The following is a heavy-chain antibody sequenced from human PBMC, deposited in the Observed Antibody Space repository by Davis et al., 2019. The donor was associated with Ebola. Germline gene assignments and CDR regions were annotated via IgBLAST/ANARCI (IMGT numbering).Heavy chain of an antibody. V-gene: IGHV1-69*13. CDR3: ARVEYRTVTLYYYYGMDV. D-gene: IGHD4-11*01. J-gene: IGHJ6*02. Sequence: SVKVSCKASGGTFSSYAINWVRQAPGQGLEWMGGIIPIFGTANYAQKFRDRVTITADESTSTAYMELSSLRSEDTAVYYCARVEYRTVTLYYYYGMDVWGQGTTVTVSS. CDR1: GGTFSSYA. CDR2: IIPIFGTA.